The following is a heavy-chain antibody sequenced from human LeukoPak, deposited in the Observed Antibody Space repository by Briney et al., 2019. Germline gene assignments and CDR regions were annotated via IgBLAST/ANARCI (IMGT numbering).Heavy chain of an antibody. CDR1: SGSISSYY. Sequence: SETLSLTCTVSSGSISSYYWSWIRQPPGKGLEWIGYIYYSGTTNYNPSLKSRVTISVDTSKNEFSLKLSSVTAADTAVYYCARVFRGQHYYFDSWGQGTLVTVSS. J-gene: IGHJ4*02. V-gene: IGHV4-59*08. CDR2: IYYSGTT. CDR3: ARVFRGQHYYFDS. D-gene: IGHD2-2*01.